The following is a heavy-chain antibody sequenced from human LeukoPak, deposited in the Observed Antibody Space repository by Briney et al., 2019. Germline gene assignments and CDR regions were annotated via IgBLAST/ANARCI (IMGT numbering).Heavy chain of an antibody. CDR1: GFTFGNYA. J-gene: IGHJ4*02. D-gene: IGHD3-22*01. V-gene: IGHV3-49*03. Sequence: GGSLRLSCTASGFTFGNYALSWFRQAPGEGLEWVAFIRSKTYRGTTEYAASVKGRFTISRDDSKSIAYLQMNSLKTEDTAVYYCARANSFDSSGYYFDYWGQGTLVTVSS. CDR2: IRSKTYRGTT. CDR3: ARANSFDSSGYYFDY.